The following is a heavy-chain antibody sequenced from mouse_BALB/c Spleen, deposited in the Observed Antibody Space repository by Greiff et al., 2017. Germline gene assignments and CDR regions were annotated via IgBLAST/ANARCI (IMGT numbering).Heavy chain of an antibody. CDR1: GYSITSDYA. D-gene: IGHD2-4*01. CDR3: ASLGYDYSAWFAY. V-gene: IGHV3-2*02. Sequence: EVQRVESGPGLVKPSQSLSLTCTVTGYSITSDYAWNWIRQFPGNKLEWMGYISYSGSTSYNPSLKSRISITRDTSKNQFFLQLNSVTTEDTATYYWASLGYDYSAWFAYWGQGTLVTVSA. J-gene: IGHJ3*01. CDR2: ISYSGST.